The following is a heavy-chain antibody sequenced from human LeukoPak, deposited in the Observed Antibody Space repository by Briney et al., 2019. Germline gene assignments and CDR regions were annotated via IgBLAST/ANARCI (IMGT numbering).Heavy chain of an antibody. CDR1: GFTFSSYW. Sequence: GGSLRLSCAASGFTFSSYWMHWVRQAPGKGLVWVSRINSDGSSTIYADSVKGRFTISRDNAKNTLYLQMNSLRAEDTAVYYCARDDSSGYYLYWGQGTLVTVSS. D-gene: IGHD3-22*01. J-gene: IGHJ4*02. V-gene: IGHV3-74*01. CDR2: INSDGSST. CDR3: ARDDSSGYYLY.